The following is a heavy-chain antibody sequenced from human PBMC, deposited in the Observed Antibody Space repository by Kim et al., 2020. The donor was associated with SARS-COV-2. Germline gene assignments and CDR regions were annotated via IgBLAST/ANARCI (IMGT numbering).Heavy chain of an antibody. J-gene: IGHJ4*02. CDR2: IYYSGST. CDR1: GGSISSSSYY. CDR3: ARRGRGVWRYFDY. Sequence: SETLSLTCTVSGGSISSSSYYWGWIRQPPGKGLEWIGSIYYSGSTYYNPSLKSRVTISVDTSKNQFSLKLSSVTAADTAVYYCARRGRGVWRYFDYWGQGTLVTVSS. D-gene: IGHD1-26*01. V-gene: IGHV4-39*01.